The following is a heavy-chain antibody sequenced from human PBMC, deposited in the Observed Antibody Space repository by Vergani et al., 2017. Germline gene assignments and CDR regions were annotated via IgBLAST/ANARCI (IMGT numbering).Heavy chain of an antibody. Sequence: EVQLVQSGAEVKKPGESLKISCQISGYSSTNYWIGWVRQMPGKGLEWMGIIHPADSDTRYSPSFQGQVTISVDKSISTAYLQPSSLRAADSAMYYCAMLYGLDSSWSKYFDYWGQGTLVTVSS. CDR2: IHPADSDT. D-gene: IGHD3-22*01. CDR1: GYSSTNYW. V-gene: IGHV5-51*01. J-gene: IGHJ4*02. CDR3: AMLYGLDSSWSKYFDY.